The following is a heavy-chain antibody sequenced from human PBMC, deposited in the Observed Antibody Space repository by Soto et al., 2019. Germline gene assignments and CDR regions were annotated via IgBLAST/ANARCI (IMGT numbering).Heavy chain of an antibody. J-gene: IGHJ4*02. Sequence: GESLKISCKTYGYSFSSYWIGWVRQMPGKGLEWMGIIXXXXXXXXXXXXFQGQVTISVDKSVSTAYLQWSSLKASDTAMYYCARQPDYNILTDYFYYFDYWGQGTLVTVSS. CDR2: IXXXXXXX. V-gene: IGHV5-51*01. CDR1: GYSFSSYW. CDR3: ARQPDYNILTDYFYYFDY. D-gene: IGHD3-9*01.